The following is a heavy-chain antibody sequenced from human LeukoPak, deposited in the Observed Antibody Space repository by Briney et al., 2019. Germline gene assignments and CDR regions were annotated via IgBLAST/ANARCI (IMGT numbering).Heavy chain of an antibody. J-gene: IGHJ6*03. CDR1: GFTFSSYS. CDR2: ISSSSSYI. V-gene: IGHV3-21*01. D-gene: IGHD5-12*01. Sequence: GGSLRLSCAASGFTFSSYSMNWVRQAPGKGLEWVSSISSSSSYIYYADSVKGRFTISRDNAKNSLYLQMNSLRAEDTAVYYCARVGIVATIETYYYYYYMDVWGKGTTVTVSS. CDR3: ARVGIVATIETYYYYYYMDV.